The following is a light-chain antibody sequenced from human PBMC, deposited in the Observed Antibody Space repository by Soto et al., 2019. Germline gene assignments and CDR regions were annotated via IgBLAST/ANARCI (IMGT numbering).Light chain of an antibody. CDR3: QQYGSSPPELT. Sequence: EIVLTQSPGTLSLSPGERATLSCRASQIVSSSYLAWYQQKPGQAPRLLIYGASSRATGIPDRFSGSGSGTDFTLTISRLEPEDFAVYYCQQYGSSPPELTFGGGTKV. CDR2: GAS. V-gene: IGKV3-20*01. CDR1: QIVSSSY. J-gene: IGKJ4*01.